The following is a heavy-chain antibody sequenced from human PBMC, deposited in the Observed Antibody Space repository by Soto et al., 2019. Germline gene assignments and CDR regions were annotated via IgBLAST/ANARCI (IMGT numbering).Heavy chain of an antibody. CDR1: GFTFSSYG. J-gene: IGHJ5*02. CDR3: AKDLLSA. V-gene: IGHV3-30*18. Sequence: QVQLVESGGGVVQPGRSLRLSCAVSGFTFSSYGMHWVRQAPGKGLEWVAVISHDGSNEYYADSVKGRFTIFRDNYKNMLYLQMNSLTGEDTAVYYCAKDLLSAWGQGTLVTVSS. CDR2: ISHDGSNE.